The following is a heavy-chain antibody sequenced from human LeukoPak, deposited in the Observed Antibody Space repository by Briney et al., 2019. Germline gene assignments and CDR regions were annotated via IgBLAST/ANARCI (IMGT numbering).Heavy chain of an antibody. Sequence: GSSVKVSCKASGGTFSSYAISWVRQAPGQGLEWMGWMNPNSGNTGYAQKFQGRVTMTRNTSISTAYMELSSLRSEDTAVYYCASSSGIAVAGTDYWGQGTLVTVSS. J-gene: IGHJ4*02. D-gene: IGHD6-19*01. CDR1: GGTFSSYA. CDR2: MNPNSGNT. V-gene: IGHV1-8*02. CDR3: ASSSGIAVAGTDY.